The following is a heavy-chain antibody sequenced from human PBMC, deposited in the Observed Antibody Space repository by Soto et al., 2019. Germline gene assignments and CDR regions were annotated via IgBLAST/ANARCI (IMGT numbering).Heavy chain of an antibody. Sequence: PGGTLRLSCAVSGFSVSRNAMSWVSHRHRKGLECVCAISGSHGSEHYPRSATGRFTISRDNSQNPLCLQTNSLRAKDTALYYFLKHIWSVTTRYFDSWGPRALVPVSS. CDR2: ISGSHGSE. CDR3: LKHIWSVTTRYFDS. D-gene: IGHD4-17*01. V-gene: IGHV3-23*01. CDR1: GFSVSRNA. J-gene: IGHJ4*02.